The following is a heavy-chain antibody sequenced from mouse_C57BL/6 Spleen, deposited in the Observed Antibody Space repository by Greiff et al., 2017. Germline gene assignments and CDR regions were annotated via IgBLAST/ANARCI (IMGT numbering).Heavy chain of an antibody. CDR3: ARGYDYDGGYAMDY. V-gene: IGHV5-16*01. J-gene: IGHJ4*01. CDR2: INYDGSST. CDR1: GFTFSDYY. Sequence: EVMLVESEGGLVQPGSSMKLSCTASGFTFSDYYMAWVRQVPEKGLEWVANINYDGSSTYYLDSLKSRFIISRDTAKNILYLQMSSLKSEDTATYYCARGYDYDGGYAMDYWGQGTSVTVSS. D-gene: IGHD2-4*01.